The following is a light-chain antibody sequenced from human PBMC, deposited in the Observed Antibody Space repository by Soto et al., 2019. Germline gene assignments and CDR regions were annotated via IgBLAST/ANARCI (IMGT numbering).Light chain of an antibody. Sequence: DIQLTQSPSLLSASVGDRVTITCRASQGISSNVAWYEQKPGTAPKLLIYGASTLQSGVPSRFSGSGSGTEFTLTISSLQPEDVATYYCQQLKSYPFTFVPGTKVDI. J-gene: IGKJ3*01. CDR2: GAS. CDR3: QQLKSYPFT. CDR1: QGISSN. V-gene: IGKV1-9*01.